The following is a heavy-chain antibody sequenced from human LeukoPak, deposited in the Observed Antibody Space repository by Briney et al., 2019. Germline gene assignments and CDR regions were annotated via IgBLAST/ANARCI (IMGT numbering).Heavy chain of an antibody. J-gene: IGHJ4*02. Sequence: GGSLRLSCAASGFTFDTYTMNWVRQAPGTGLEWVSYIDTTSTTMYYADSVKGRFTISRDNAKNSLFLQMNSLRVEDTAVYYCVRDQTWSFDYWGQGTLVTVSS. CDR3: VRDQTWSFDY. D-gene: IGHD2-8*02. CDR1: GFTFDTYT. V-gene: IGHV3-48*01. CDR2: IDTTSTTM.